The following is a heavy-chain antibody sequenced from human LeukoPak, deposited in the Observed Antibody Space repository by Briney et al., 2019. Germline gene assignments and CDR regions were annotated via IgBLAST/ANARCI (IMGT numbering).Heavy chain of an antibody. CDR2: IWYDGSNK. D-gene: IGHD5-12*01. CDR3: ARDRMDISRRGYFDY. Sequence: GGSLRLSCAASGFTFSSYGMHWVRQAPGKGLEWVAVIWYDGSNKYYADSVKGRFTISRDNSKNTLYLQMNSLRAEDTAVYYCARDRMDISRRGYFDYWGQGTLVTVSS. V-gene: IGHV3-33*01. J-gene: IGHJ4*02. CDR1: GFTFSSYG.